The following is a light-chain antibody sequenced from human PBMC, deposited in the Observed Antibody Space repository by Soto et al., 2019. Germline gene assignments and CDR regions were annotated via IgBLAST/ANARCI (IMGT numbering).Light chain of an antibody. CDR1: QSIGSY. V-gene: IGKV1-39*01. CDR3: QQIHTIPLT. J-gene: IGKJ4*01. Sequence: DVQMSQSPSSLSASVGDRVTITCRASQSIGSYLNRYQQKPGKAPNLLIHGGSILHSGVPPRINGGGGGTDFTLTISSLQAEEFASYYCQQIHTIPLTFGGGTKVDIK. CDR2: GGS.